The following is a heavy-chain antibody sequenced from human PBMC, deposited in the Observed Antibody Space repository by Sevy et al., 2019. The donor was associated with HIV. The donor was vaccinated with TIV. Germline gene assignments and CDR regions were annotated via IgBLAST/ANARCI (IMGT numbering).Heavy chain of an antibody. V-gene: IGHV3-30*18. Sequence: GGSLRLSCAASGFTFSSYGMHWVRQAPGKGLEWVAVISYDGSDKFYADSVKGLFTISRDNSKNTVYLQMNSLGPEDAAVYYCAKDLLGDYYDSSGVLDYWGQGTLVTVSS. CDR1: GFTFSSYG. J-gene: IGHJ4*02. CDR3: AKDLLGDYYDSSGVLDY. CDR2: ISYDGSDK. D-gene: IGHD3-22*01.